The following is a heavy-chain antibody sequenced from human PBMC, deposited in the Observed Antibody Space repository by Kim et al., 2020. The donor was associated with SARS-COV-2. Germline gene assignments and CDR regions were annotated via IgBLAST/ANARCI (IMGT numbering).Heavy chain of an antibody. J-gene: IGHJ6*02. V-gene: IGHV3-23*01. CDR3: AKSVGGYYSYYGLDV. CDR2: ISGNGGST. Sequence: GGSLRLSCAASGFTFMNYAMPWVRQAPGKGLEWVSAISGNGGSTDYVDSVRGRFTISRDTSKNTVYLQLNSLRAEDTAVYFCAKSVGGYYSYYGLDVWGQGTTVTVSS. CDR1: GFTFMNYA. D-gene: IGHD3-10*01.